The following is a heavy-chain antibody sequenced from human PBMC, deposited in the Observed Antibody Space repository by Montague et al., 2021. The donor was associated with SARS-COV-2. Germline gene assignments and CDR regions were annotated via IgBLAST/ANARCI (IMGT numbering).Heavy chain of an antibody. CDR3: ILRVSVAGGPYYFDH. Sequence: PALVKPTQTLTLTCNFSGFSLTTSGMGVGWMRQSPGKALEWLALMYWNDDKRYSPSLKTRLTLTKDTSKNQVVLTMTNMDPVDTATYYCILRVSVAGGPYYFDHWGQGTLVTVSS. J-gene: IGHJ4*02. V-gene: IGHV2-5*01. D-gene: IGHD6-19*01. CDR2: MYWNDDK. CDR1: GFSLTTSGMG.